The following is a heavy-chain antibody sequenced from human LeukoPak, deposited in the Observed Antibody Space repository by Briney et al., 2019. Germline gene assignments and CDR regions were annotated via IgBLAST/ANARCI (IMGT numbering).Heavy chain of an antibody. CDR2: IYSGGST. CDR3: AKDGPRYDILTGLRYFDY. Sequence: GGSLRLSCAASGYTVSSNYMSWVRQAPGKGLEWVSVIYSGGSTYYADSVKGRFTISRDNSKNTLYLQMNSLRAEDTAVYYCAKDGPRYDILTGLRYFDYWGQGTLVTVSS. CDR1: GYTVSSNY. J-gene: IGHJ4*02. D-gene: IGHD3-9*01. V-gene: IGHV3-53*01.